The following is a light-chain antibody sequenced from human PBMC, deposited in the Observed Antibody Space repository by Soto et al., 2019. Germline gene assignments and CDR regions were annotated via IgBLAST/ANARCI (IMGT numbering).Light chain of an antibody. CDR3: QQYDNLSIT. V-gene: IGKV3-15*01. Sequence: EMLMTQSPATLSVSPGERVSLSCWASQSVTNKLAWYQQRPGQPPRLLLYDASTRATGVPATFSGSGSGTDLTLTISSLQSEDIETYDCQQYDNLSITFGQGTRLEIK. J-gene: IGKJ5*01. CDR2: DAS. CDR1: QSVTNK.